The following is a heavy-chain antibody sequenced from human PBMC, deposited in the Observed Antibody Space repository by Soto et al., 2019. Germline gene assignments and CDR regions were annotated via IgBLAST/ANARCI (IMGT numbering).Heavy chain of an antibody. Sequence: QITLKESGPTLVKPTQTLTLTCTFSGFSLSTSGVGVGWIRQPPGKALEWLALIYWDDDKRYSPSLKSRLTITKDTSKNQVVLTMTHMHPVDTATYYCAHLTYYYDSSGYYSRAEYFQHWGQGTLVTVSS. CDR2: IYWDDDK. CDR1: GFSLSTSGVG. D-gene: IGHD3-22*01. J-gene: IGHJ1*01. V-gene: IGHV2-5*02. CDR3: AHLTYYYDSSGYYSRAEYFQH.